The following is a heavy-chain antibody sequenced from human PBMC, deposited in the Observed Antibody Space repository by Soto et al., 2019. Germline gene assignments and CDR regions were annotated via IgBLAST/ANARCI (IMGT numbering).Heavy chain of an antibody. D-gene: IGHD5-12*01. J-gene: IGHJ4*02. CDR1: GFTFSNAW. V-gene: IGHV3-15*01. Sequence: PGGSLRLSCAASGFTFSNAWMNWVRQAPGKGLEWVCLIRSKTDGGTIDYPAPVKGRFVISRDDSRNTLYLQMNSLKTEDTAVYYCATAHPRGPDYWGQGTLVTVSS. CDR2: IRSKTDGGTI. CDR3: ATAHPRGPDY.